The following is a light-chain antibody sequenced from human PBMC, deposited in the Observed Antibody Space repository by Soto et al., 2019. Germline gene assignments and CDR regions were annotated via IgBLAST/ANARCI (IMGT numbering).Light chain of an antibody. CDR1: ESVSSR. V-gene: IGKV3-15*01. Sequence: EIVMTQSPATLSVSPGERATLSCRAGESVSSRLAWYQQKPGQAPRLLIYGASIRATGIPARFSGSGSGTEFTLTISSLQSEEFAVYYCQQYNDWPPYTFGQGTKLEIK. J-gene: IGKJ2*01. CDR3: QQYNDWPPYT. CDR2: GAS.